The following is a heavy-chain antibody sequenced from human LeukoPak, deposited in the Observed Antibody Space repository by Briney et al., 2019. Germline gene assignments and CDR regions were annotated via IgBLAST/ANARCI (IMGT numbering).Heavy chain of an antibody. CDR2: ISSSSSYI. CDR3: ARDHDYGGNPFDY. V-gene: IGHV3-21*01. CDR1: GFTFSSYS. J-gene: IGHJ4*02. D-gene: IGHD4-23*01. Sequence: GGSLRLSCAASGFTFSSYSMNWVRQAPGKGLEWVSSISSSSSYIYYADSVKGRFTISRDNSKNTLYLQMNSLRGEGTAVYYCARDHDYGGNPFDYWGQGTLVTVSS.